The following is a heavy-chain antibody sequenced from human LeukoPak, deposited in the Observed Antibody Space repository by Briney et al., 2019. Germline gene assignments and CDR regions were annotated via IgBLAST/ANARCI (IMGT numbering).Heavy chain of an antibody. CDR2: MNPNSGNT. CDR1: GYTFTSYD. J-gene: IGHJ4*02. V-gene: IGHV1-8*01. CDR3: ARDSGDYPYFNY. Sequence: ASVKVSCKASGYTFTSYDINWVRQATGQGLEWMGWMNPNSGNTGYAQKFQGRVTMTRNTSISTAYMELSSLRSEDTAVYYCARDSGDYPYFNYWGQGTLVTVSS. D-gene: IGHD3-22*01.